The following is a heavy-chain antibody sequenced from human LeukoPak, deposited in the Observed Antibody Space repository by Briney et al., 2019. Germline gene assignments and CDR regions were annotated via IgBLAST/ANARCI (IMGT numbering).Heavy chain of an antibody. CDR1: GYTFTSYG. D-gene: IGHD3/OR15-3a*01. Sequence: ASVKVSCKASGYTFTSYGISWVRQAPGQGLEWMGWISPYNGNTNYAQRLQGRVTMTTDTSTNTAYIELRSLRSDDTAVYYCARRDYYFDFWGQGTLVTVSS. V-gene: IGHV1-18*01. CDR3: ARRDYYFDF. CDR2: ISPYNGNT. J-gene: IGHJ4*02.